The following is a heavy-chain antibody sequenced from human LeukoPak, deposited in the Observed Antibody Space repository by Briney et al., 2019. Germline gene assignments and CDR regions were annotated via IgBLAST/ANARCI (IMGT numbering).Heavy chain of an antibody. CDR3: ARDRGGYSGRSYFDY. CDR1: GHTFTSYG. V-gene: IGHV1-18*01. CDR2: ISAYNGNT. J-gene: IGHJ4*02. Sequence: ASVMVSCKASGHTFTSYGISWVRQAPGHGLEWMGWISAYNGNTNYAQKLQGRVTMTTDTSTTTAHMELRSLRSDDTAVYYCARDRGGYSGRSYFDYWGQGTLVTVSS. D-gene: IGHD1-26*01.